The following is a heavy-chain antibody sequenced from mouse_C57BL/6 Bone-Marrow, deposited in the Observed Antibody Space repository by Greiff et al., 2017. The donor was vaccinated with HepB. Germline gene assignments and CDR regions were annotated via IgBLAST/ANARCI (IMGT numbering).Heavy chain of an antibody. J-gene: IGHJ3*01. Sequence: EVNLVESGGDLVKPGGSLKLSCAASGFTFSSYGMSWVRQTPDKRLEWVATISSGGSYTYYPDSVKGRFTISRDNAKNTLYLQMSSLKSEDTAMYYCARHYDYLFAYWGQGTLVTVSA. CDR2: ISSGGSYT. D-gene: IGHD2-4*01. CDR3: ARHYDYLFAY. CDR1: GFTFSSYG. V-gene: IGHV5-6*01.